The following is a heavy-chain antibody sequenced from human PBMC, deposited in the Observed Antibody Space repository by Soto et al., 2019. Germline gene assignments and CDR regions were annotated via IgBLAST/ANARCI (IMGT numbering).Heavy chain of an antibody. V-gene: IGHV3-7*02. CDR2: IKEDGTEI. J-gene: IGHJ4*02. CDR3: ARVPAAALDY. CDR1: GFTFSNSW. D-gene: IGHD2-2*01. Sequence: PGGSLRLSCAASGFTFSNSWMSWVRQAPGKGLEWVANIKEDGTEIHYVDSVKGRFSISRDNAKNTLYLQMNSLRAEDTAVYYCARVPAAALDYWGQGTLVTVSS.